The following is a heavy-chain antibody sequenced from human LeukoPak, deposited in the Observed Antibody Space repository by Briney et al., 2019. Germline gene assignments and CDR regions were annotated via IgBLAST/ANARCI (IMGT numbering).Heavy chain of an antibody. CDR1: GFTFSSYS. Sequence: GGSLRLSCAASGFTFSSYSMNWVRQAPGKGLEWVSSISSRSTYVNYGDLVKGRFTISRDNAKNSLYLQMNSLRGEDTAVYYCARLNYYDDSGSSLGAMDVWGQGTTVTVCS. V-gene: IGHV3-21*01. CDR2: ISSRSTYV. D-gene: IGHD3-22*01. CDR3: ARLNYYDDSGSSLGAMDV. J-gene: IGHJ6*02.